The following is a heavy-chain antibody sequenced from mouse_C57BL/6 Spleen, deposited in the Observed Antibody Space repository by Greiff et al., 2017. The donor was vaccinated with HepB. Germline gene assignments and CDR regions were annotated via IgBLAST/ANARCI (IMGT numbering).Heavy chain of an antibody. J-gene: IGHJ4*01. CDR1: GYTFTNYW. CDR3: ARSDYYGSSYLYYAMDY. CDR2: IYPGGGYT. Sequence: VKLMESGAELVRPGTSVKMSCKASGYTFTNYWIGWAKQRPGHGLEWIGDIYPGGGYTNYNEKFKGKATLTADKSSSTAYMQFSSLTSEDSAIYYCARSDYYGSSYLYYAMDYWGQGTSVTVSS. D-gene: IGHD1-1*01. V-gene: IGHV1-63*01.